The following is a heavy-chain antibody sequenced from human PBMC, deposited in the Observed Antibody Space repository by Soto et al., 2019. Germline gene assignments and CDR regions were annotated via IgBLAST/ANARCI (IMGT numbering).Heavy chain of an antibody. CDR2: IVVGSGNT. J-gene: IGHJ4*02. V-gene: IGHV1-58*01. CDR1: GFTFTSSA. D-gene: IGHD6-13*01. Sequence: SVKVSCKASGFTFTSSAVQWVRQARGQRLEWIGWIVVGSGNTNYAQKFQERVTITRDMSTSTAYMELSSLRSEDTAVYYCAVGDSSSYYFDYWGQGTLVTVSS. CDR3: AVGDSSSYYFDY.